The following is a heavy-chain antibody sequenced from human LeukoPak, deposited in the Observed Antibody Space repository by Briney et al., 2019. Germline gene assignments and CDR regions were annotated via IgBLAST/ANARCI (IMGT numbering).Heavy chain of an antibody. CDR3: ARKNYCSGGSCYSRGWFDP. V-gene: IGHV1-8*01. Sequence: ASVKVSCKASEYTFTSYDINWVRQATGQGLEWMGWMDPNSGNTVYAQKFQGRVTMTRDTSISTAYMELSSLRSEDTAMYYCARKNYCSGGSCYSRGWFDPWGQGTLVTVSS. J-gene: IGHJ5*02. CDR2: MDPNSGNT. CDR1: EYTFTSYD. D-gene: IGHD2-15*01.